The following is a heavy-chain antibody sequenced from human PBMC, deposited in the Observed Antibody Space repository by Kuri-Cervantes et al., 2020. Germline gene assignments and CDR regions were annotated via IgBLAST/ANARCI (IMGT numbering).Heavy chain of an antibody. D-gene: IGHD5-12*01. CDR1: GYTFTGYY. CDR2: INPNSGGT. Sequence: ASVKVSCKASGYTFTGYYMHWVRQAPGQGLEWMGWINPNSGGTNYAQKFQGRVTITADKSTSTAYMELSSLRSEDTAVYYCARDRIVATIVWGPEVEVDDDNWFDPWGQGTLVTVSS. J-gene: IGHJ5*02. CDR3: ARDRIVATIVWGPEVEVDDDNWFDP. V-gene: IGHV1-2*02.